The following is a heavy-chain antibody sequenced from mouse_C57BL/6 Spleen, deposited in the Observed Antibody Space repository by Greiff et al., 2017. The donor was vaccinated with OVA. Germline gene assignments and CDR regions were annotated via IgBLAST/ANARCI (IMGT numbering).Heavy chain of an antibody. CDR2: IWTGGGT. CDR3: ARDVDYGSRRYYFDY. Sequence: VKLVESGPGLVAPSQSLSITCTVSGFSLTSYAISWVRQPPGKGLEWLGVIWTGGGTNNNSALKSRLSISKDNSKSQVFLKMNSLQTEDTARYYCARDVDYGSRRYYFDYWGQGTTLTVSS. J-gene: IGHJ2*01. V-gene: IGHV2-9-1*01. CDR1: GFSLTSYA. D-gene: IGHD1-1*01.